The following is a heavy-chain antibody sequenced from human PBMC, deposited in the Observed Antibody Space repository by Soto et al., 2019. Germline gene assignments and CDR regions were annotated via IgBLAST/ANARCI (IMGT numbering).Heavy chain of an antibody. CDR1: GDTFNSYV. V-gene: IGHV1-69*17. J-gene: IGHJ4*02. CDR3: ARESLGAKGADH. D-gene: IGHD3-16*01. CDR2: IIPIIGVT. Sequence: QVQLVQSGAEVKRPGSSVKVSCESSGDTFNSYVISWVRQAPGQGLEWMGGIIPIIGVTHYAQKFQGRVTISAVSSTGTAYMELTNLGFEDTALYYCARESLGAKGADHWGQGTLVTGSS.